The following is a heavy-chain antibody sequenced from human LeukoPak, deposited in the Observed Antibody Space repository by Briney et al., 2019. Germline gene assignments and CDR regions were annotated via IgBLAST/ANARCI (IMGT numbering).Heavy chain of an antibody. Sequence: ASVKVSCKASGYTFTGYYMHWVRQAPGQGLEWMGWINPNSGGTNYAQRFQGRVTMTRDTSISTAYMELSRLRSDDTAVYYCARVGLEGRRDGLPTDYWGQGTLVTVSS. D-gene: IGHD5-24*01. CDR3: ARVGLEGRRDGLPTDY. V-gene: IGHV1-2*02. CDR2: INPNSGGT. J-gene: IGHJ4*02. CDR1: GYTFTGYY.